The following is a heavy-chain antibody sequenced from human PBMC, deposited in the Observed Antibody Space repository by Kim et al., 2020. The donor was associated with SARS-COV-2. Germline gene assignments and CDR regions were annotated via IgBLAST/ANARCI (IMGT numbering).Heavy chain of an antibody. CDR1: GFTFSSYA. J-gene: IGHJ6*03. Sequence: GGSLRLSCAASGFTFSSYAMHWVRQAPGKGLEWVAVISYDGSNKYYADSVKGRFTISRDNSKNTLYLQMNSLRAEDTAVYYCARDALYYDFWSALGPQDYYYDYYMDVWGKGTTVTVSS. D-gene: IGHD3-3*01. V-gene: IGHV3-30*04. CDR3: ARDALYYDFWSALGPQDYYYDYYMDV. CDR2: ISYDGSNK.